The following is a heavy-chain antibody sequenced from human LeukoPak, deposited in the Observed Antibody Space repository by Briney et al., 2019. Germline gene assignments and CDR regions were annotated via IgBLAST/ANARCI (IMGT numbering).Heavy chain of an antibody. CDR3: ARDIERITIFGVVIITDGGWFDP. CDR1: GYTFTGYY. CDR2: INPKSGGP. Sequence: ASVKVSCKASGYTFTGYYMHWVRQAPGQGLEWMGWINPKSGGPNYAQKFQGRVTMTRDTSITTAYMELSRLRSDDTAVYYCARDIERITIFGVVIITDGGWFDPWGQGTLVTVSS. V-gene: IGHV1-2*02. J-gene: IGHJ5*02. D-gene: IGHD3-3*01.